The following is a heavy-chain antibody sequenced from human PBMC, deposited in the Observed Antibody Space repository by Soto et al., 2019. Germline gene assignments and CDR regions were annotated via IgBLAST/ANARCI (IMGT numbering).Heavy chain of an antibody. CDR2: IYYSGST. CDR3: ARHPASQYYYDYSGYVREFDS. D-gene: IGHD3-22*01. V-gene: IGHV4-39*01. Sequence: SETLSLTCTVSGGSINTNSYYWGWIRQPPGKGLEWIGSIYYSGSTYYNPSLRSRVTISVDTSRNQFSLKLSSVTAADTAVYYCARHPASQYYYDYSGYVREFDSWGQGTMVTVYS. CDR1: GGSINTNSYY. J-gene: IGHJ4*02.